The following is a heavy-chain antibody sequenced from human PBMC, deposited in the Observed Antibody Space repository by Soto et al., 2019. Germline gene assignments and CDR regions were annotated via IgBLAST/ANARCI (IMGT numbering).Heavy chain of an antibody. J-gene: IGHJ4*02. CDR3: AREVTAAGTAAGRTYFDY. D-gene: IGHD6-13*01. Sequence: EVQLVESGGGLVKPGGSLRLSCAGSGFSFSSYSMDWVRQAPGKGLEWVSAIGVASSYIYYADSVKGRFTISRDNTKNSLLLEMNGLIAEATAVYYCAREVTAAGTAAGRTYFDYWGQGTLVSVSS. CDR1: GFSFSSYS. V-gene: IGHV3-21*01. CDR2: IGVASSYI.